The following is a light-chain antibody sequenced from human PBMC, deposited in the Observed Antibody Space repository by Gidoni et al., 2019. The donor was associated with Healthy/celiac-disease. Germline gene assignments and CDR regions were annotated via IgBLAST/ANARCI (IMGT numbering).Light chain of an antibody. Sequence: SYALTHPPSVSVAPRKTARITCGGNNIGSKSVDWYQQKPGQAPVLVVYDDSGRPSGIPERFSGSNSGNSATLTISRVEAGDEADYYCQVWNSSSYHVVFGGGTKLTVL. J-gene: IGLJ2*01. CDR3: QVWNSSSYHVV. V-gene: IGLV3-21*03. CDR1: NIGSKS. CDR2: DDS.